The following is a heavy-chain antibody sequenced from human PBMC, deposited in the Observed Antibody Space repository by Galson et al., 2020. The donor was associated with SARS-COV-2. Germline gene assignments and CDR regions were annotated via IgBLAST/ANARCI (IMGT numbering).Heavy chain of an antibody. D-gene: IGHD6-6*01. J-gene: IGHJ4*02. CDR3: ARGLLPSISIAARLVSRY. CDR1: GWSFSGYY. V-gene: IGHV4-34*01. CDR2: INHSGST. Sequence: SETLSLTCAVYGWSFSGYYCSWIRQPPGKGLEWIGEINHSGSTNYNPSLKSRVTISVDTSKNQFSLKLSSVTAADTAVYYCARGLLPSISIAARLVSRYWGQGTLVT.